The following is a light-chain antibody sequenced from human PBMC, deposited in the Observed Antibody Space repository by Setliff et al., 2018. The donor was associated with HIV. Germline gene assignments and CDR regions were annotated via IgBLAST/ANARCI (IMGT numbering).Light chain of an antibody. V-gene: IGLV2-23*01. Sequence: QSVLTQPASVSGSPGQSITISCSGTRNDVGRYDLVSWYQQHPGKAPKLMIYQASRRPSGVSNRFSGSKSGNVASLTISGLQAEDEADYYCCSNTGSNTFAFGTGTKVTVL. CDR2: QAS. CDR3: CSNTGSNTFA. J-gene: IGLJ1*01. CDR1: RNDVGRYDL.